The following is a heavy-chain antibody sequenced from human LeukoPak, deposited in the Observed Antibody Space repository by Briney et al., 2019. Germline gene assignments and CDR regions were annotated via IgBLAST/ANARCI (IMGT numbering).Heavy chain of an antibody. CDR3: ARGIQTGVDWFDP. D-gene: IGHD1-14*01. CDR1: GFTFSSYW. Sequence: GGSLRLPCAASGFTFSSYWMTWVRQAPGKGPEWVANIKQDGSDKYYVGSVKGRFTISRDNAKNSLYLQMNSLRAEDTAVYYCARGIQTGVDWFDPWGQGTLVTVSS. V-gene: IGHV3-7*01. J-gene: IGHJ5*02. CDR2: IKQDGSDK.